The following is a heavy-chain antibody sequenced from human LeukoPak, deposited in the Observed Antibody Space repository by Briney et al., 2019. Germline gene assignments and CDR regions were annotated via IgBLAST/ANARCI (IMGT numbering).Heavy chain of an antibody. CDR1: GYSFTSYW. Sequence: GESLKISCKGSGYSFTSYWIGWVRQMPGKGLNGMGIIYPGDSDTRYSPSFQGQVTISADKSISTAYLQWSSLKASDTAMYYCARHYDILTGYLDYWGQGTLVTVSS. CDR2: IYPGDSDT. CDR3: ARHYDILTGYLDY. V-gene: IGHV5-51*01. D-gene: IGHD3-9*01. J-gene: IGHJ4*02.